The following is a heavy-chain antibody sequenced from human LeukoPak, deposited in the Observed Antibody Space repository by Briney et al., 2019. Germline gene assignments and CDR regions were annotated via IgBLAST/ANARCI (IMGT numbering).Heavy chain of an antibody. J-gene: IGHJ3*02. CDR2: IYPGDSDT. D-gene: IGHD3-3*01. CDR1: GYSFTSFW. V-gene: IGHV5-51*01. CDR3: ARRVRYYDFWSGYPDAFDI. Sequence: GESLKISCKGSGYSFTSFWICWVRQMPGKGLEWMGIIYPGDSDTTYSPSFQGQVTISADKSISTAYLQWSSLKASDTAMYYCARRVRYYDFWSGYPDAFDIWGQGTMITVSA.